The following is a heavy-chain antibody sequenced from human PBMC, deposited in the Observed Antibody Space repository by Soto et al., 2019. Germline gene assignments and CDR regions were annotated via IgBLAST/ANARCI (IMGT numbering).Heavy chain of an antibody. Sequence: PGGSLRLSCAASGFTFSSYEMNWVRQAPGKGLEWVSYISSSGSTIYYADSVKGRFTISRDNAKNSLYLQMNSLRAEDTAVYYCARVAAAVPRASDYWGQGTLVTVSS. CDR3: ARVAAAVPRASDY. V-gene: IGHV3-48*03. CDR2: ISSSGSTI. J-gene: IGHJ4*02. D-gene: IGHD6-13*01. CDR1: GFTFSSYE.